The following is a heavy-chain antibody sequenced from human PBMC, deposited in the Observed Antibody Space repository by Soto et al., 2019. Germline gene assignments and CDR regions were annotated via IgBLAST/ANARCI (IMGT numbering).Heavy chain of an antibody. J-gene: IGHJ4*02. V-gene: IGHV1-3*05. CDR1: GYTFTSYA. Sequence: QVQLVQSGAEEKKPGASVKVSCKASGYTFTSYAMHWVRQAPGQRLEWMGWINAGNGNTKYSQKFQGRVTITRDTSASTAYKELSSLRSEDTAVYYCARSIVVVTALDYWGQGVLGIVSS. CDR3: ARSIVVVTALDY. D-gene: IGHD2-21*02. CDR2: INAGNGNT.